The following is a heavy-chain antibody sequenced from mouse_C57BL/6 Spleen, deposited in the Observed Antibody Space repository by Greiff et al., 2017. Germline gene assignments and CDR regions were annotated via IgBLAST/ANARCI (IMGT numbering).Heavy chain of an antibody. D-gene: IGHD3-1*01. V-gene: IGHV2-6-1*01. Sequence: QVQLQESGPGLVAPSQSLSITCTVSGFSLTSYGVHWVRQPPGRGLEWLVVIWSDGSTTYNSALKSRLSISKDNSKSQVFLKRNSLQTDDTAMYDGARHGANVRLSMDYWGQGTSVTVSS. CDR1: GFSLTSYG. J-gene: IGHJ4*01. CDR2: IWSDGST. CDR3: ARHGANVRLSMDY.